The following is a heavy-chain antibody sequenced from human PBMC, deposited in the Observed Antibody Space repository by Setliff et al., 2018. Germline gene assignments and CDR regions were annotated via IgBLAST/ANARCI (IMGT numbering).Heavy chain of an antibody. Sequence: TSETLSLTCAVYGGSFSGYYWSWIRQPPGKGLEWIGSIYYSGTTHYNPSLKSRVTISVDTSKNQFSLKLSSVTAADTAVYYCASQEPLYSSGWYYFDYWGQGTPVTVSS. J-gene: IGHJ4*02. D-gene: IGHD6-19*01. CDR3: ASQEPLYSSGWYYFDY. V-gene: IGHV4-34*01. CDR1: GGSFSGYY. CDR2: IYYSGTT.